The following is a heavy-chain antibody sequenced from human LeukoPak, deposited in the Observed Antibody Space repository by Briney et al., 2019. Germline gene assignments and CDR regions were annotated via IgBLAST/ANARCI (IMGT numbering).Heavy chain of an antibody. CDR1: GFTVSSNY. J-gene: IGHJ3*02. Sequence: PGGSLGLSCAASGFTVSSNYMSWVRQAPGKGLEWVSVIYSGGSTYYAGSVKGRFTISRDNSKNTLYLQMNSLRAEDTAVYYCAREYYYDSSGYYYRDSGAFDIWGQGTMVTVSS. D-gene: IGHD3-22*01. CDR3: AREYYYDSSGYYYRDSGAFDI. CDR2: IYSGGST. V-gene: IGHV3-53*01.